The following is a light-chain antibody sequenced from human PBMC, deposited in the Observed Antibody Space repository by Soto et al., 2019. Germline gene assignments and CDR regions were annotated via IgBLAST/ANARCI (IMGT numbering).Light chain of an antibody. CDR3: QKYNSAPLT. J-gene: IGKJ4*02. Sequence: SSLSASLGDRVTITCRASQGIGVYLAWFQQRPGNVPKLLIYAASTLQSGVPSRFSGSGSGTDFTLTISSLQPEDVATYYCQKYNSAPLTFGGGTKVDIK. CDR2: AAS. CDR1: QGIGVY. V-gene: IGKV1-27*01.